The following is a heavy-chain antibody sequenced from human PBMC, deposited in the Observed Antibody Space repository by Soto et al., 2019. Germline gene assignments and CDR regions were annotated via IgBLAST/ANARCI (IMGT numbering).Heavy chain of an antibody. D-gene: IGHD5-12*01. CDR1: GFTFSSYG. CDR3: AKATGVVATTQSTDY. CDR2: ISYDGSNK. J-gene: IGHJ4*02. Sequence: QVQLVESGGGVVQPGRSLRLSCAASGFTFSSYGMHWVRQAPGKGLEWVAVISYDGSNKYYADSVKGRFTISRDNSKNTLYLQMNSLRAEDTAVYYCAKATGVVATTQSTDYWGQGTLVTVSS. V-gene: IGHV3-30*18.